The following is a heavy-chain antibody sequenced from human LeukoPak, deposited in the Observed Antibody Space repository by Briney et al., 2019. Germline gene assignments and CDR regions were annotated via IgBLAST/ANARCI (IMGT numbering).Heavy chain of an antibody. CDR2: MYHSGST. J-gene: IGHJ6*03. V-gene: IGHV4-38-2*02. CDR3: ARDRSREPGRATYYYYYMDV. CDR1: GFTVSSNY. D-gene: IGHD1-26*01. Sequence: GSLRLSCAASGFTVSSNYMSWVRQAPGKGLEWIGTMYHSGSTYYNPSLKSRVTISVDTSKNQFSLKLSSVTAADTAMYYCARDRSREPGRATYYYYYMDVWGKGTTVTISS.